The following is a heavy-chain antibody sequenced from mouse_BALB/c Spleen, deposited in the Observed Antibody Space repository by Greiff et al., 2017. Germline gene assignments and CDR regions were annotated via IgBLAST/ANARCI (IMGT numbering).Heavy chain of an antibody. V-gene: IGHV1S29*02. D-gene: IGHD2-3*01. CDR1: GYTFTDYN. CDR2: IYPYNGGT. Sequence: DVKLQESGPELVKPGASVKISCKASGYTFTDYNMHWVKQSHGKSLEWIGYIYPYNGGTGYNQKFKSKATLTVDNSSSTAYMELRSLTSEDSAVYYCARGDGPYYYAMDYWGQGTSVTVSS. J-gene: IGHJ4*01. CDR3: ARGDGPYYYAMDY.